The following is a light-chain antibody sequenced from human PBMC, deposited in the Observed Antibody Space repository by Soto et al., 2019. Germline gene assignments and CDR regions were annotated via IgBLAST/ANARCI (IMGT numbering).Light chain of an antibody. Sequence: DIQMTHSPSSLSASVGDSVTITCQASQDINNYVNWYQQKPGKXPXXLIFDASTLKTGVPSRFTGSGSGTVFSFTISSLHPEDIATDDRQQSNDLVSFGQGTRLEIK. CDR1: QDINNY. CDR3: QQSNDLVS. CDR2: DAS. J-gene: IGKJ5*01. V-gene: IGKV1-33*01.